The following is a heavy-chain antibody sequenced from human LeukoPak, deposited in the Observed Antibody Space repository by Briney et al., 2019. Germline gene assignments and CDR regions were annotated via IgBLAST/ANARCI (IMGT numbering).Heavy chain of an antibody. CDR1: GYTFTSYD. CDR2: MNPNSGNT. Sequence: ASVKVSCKASGYTFTSYDINWVRQATGQGLEWMGWMNPNSGNTGYAQKFQGRVTMTRNTSISTAYMELSSLRSEDTAVYYCAREVAATLNWFDPWGQGTLVTVSS. CDR3: AREVAATLNWFDP. J-gene: IGHJ5*02. V-gene: IGHV1-8*01. D-gene: IGHD2-15*01.